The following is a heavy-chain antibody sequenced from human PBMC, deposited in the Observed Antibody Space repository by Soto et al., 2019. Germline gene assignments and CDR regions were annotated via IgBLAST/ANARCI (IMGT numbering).Heavy chain of an antibody. Sequence: QVRLVQSGAEVKKPGSSVKVSCKASGGTFSSYAISWVRQAPGQGLEWMGGIIPIFGTANYAQKFQGRVTITADESTSAAYMELSSLRSEDTAVYYCAREGGGWYGARTKYDYWGQGTLVTVSS. CDR3: AREGGGWYGARTKYDY. V-gene: IGHV1-69*12. CDR2: IIPIFGTA. CDR1: GGTFSSYA. J-gene: IGHJ4*02. D-gene: IGHD6-19*01.